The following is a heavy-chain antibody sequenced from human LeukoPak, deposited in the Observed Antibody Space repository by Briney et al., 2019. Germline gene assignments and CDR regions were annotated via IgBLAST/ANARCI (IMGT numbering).Heavy chain of an antibody. CDR1: GYSFTSYW. V-gene: IGHV5-51*01. J-gene: IGHJ4*02. Sequence: GESLKISCKGSGYSFTSYWIGWVRQLPGKGLEWMGIIYPGDSNTRYSPSIQGQVTISADKSISTAYRQWSSQKASDTAMYYCARHIGRVTSPALYWGQGTLVTVSS. CDR2: IYPGDSNT. D-gene: IGHD1-26*01. CDR3: ARHIGRVTSPALY.